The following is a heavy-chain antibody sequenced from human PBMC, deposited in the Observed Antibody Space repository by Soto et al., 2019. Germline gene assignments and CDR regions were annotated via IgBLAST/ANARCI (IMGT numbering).Heavy chain of an antibody. CDR3: VTPACDATSCYTYDY. CDR1: GLLFNHHW. J-gene: IGHJ4*02. D-gene: IGHD2-2*02. V-gene: IGHV3-7*01. Sequence: GGSLRLSCAASGLLFNHHWVSWVRKDPGKGLEWVANIKQDGSEQYYVDSVKGRFTISRDNAKNSLYLQMNSLRVEDTALYYCVTPACDATSCYTYDYWGQGTLVTVSS. CDR2: IKQDGSEQ.